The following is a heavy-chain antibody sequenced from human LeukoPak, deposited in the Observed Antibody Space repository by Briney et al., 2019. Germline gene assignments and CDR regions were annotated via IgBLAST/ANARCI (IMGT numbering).Heavy chain of an antibody. CDR3: ARESNGDGFDPDY. J-gene: IGHJ4*02. Sequence: GGSLRLSCAASTFTFSNYWLSWARQAPGKGLEWVANIRQDGGAKQYADSVKGRFTMSRDNAKNSLYLQMNSLRAEDTAVYYCARESNGDGFDPDYWGQGTLVTVPS. V-gene: IGHV3-7*01. D-gene: IGHD7-27*01. CDR2: IRQDGGAK. CDR1: TFTFSNYW.